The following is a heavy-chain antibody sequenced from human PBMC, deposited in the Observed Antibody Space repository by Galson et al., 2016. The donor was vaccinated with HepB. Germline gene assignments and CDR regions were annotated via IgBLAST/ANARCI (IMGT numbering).Heavy chain of an antibody. CDR3: AREGAQMAVAGTAFDY. CDR2: IIPLFSAT. Sequence: SVKVSCKASGGTFSNFAISWLRQAPGQGLEWMGGIIPLFSATNYAQKFQGRVTITADKSTTTVYMDLSSLRSEDTAVYYCAREGAQMAVAGTAFDYWGQGTLVTVSS. CDR1: GGTFSNFA. J-gene: IGHJ4*02. D-gene: IGHD6-19*01. V-gene: IGHV1-69*06.